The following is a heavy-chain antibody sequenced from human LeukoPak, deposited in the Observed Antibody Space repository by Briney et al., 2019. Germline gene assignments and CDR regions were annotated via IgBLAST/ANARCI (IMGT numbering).Heavy chain of an antibody. CDR3: ARARIRTGSGYYYYMNV. V-gene: IGHV3-30*17. CDR1: GFTFSNYA. D-gene: IGHD3-10*01. Sequence: GGSLRLSCAASGFTFSNYAMNWVRQAPGRGVEGVADISYDGSKRHYADSVKGRFTISRDNSKTTLYLQMNSLRAEDTAVFYCARARIRTGSGYYYYMNVWGKGTTVTVSS. J-gene: IGHJ6*03. CDR2: ISYDGSKR.